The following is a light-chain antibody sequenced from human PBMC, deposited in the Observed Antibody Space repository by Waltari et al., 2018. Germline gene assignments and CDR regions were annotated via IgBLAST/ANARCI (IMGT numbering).Light chain of an antibody. CDR3: QQYNSYSWT. CDR1: QSISTW. Sequence: DIQMTQSPSTLSASVGDRVTITCRASQSISTWLAWYQQKPGKAPQRLIYKASSLESGVPSRFSGSGSGTEFSLTISSLQPDDFATYYCQQYNSYSWTFGQGTKVEIK. V-gene: IGKV1-5*03. J-gene: IGKJ1*01. CDR2: KAS.